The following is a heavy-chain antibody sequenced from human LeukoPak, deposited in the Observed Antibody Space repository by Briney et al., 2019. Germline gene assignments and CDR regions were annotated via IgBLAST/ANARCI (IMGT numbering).Heavy chain of an antibody. V-gene: IGHV3-23*01. Sequence: PGRSLRLSCAASGFTFSSYGMDWVRQAPGKGLEWVAVISGSGGSTSYADSVKGRFTTSRDNSKNTLYLQMNSLRAEDTAVYYCAKSHSYGSGSSRGAFDIWGQGTLVTVSS. D-gene: IGHD3-10*01. CDR3: AKSHSYGSGSSRGAFDI. CDR2: ISGSGGST. J-gene: IGHJ3*02. CDR1: GFTFSSYG.